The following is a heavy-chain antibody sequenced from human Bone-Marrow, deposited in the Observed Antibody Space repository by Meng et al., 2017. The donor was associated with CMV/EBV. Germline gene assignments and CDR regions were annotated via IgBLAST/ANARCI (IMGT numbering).Heavy chain of an antibody. V-gene: IGHV1-18*04. CDR3: ARGGAQTDFAS. J-gene: IGHJ4*02. CDR1: AYMLVSPA. D-gene: IGHD1-14*01. Sequence: ASVKVSCKASAYMLVSPAIISWVRQAPGQGLEWVGWIRTDQSDRKIAATFQGRVSLSAATTTSTVYMELRGLRSDDTAIYYCARGGAQTDFASWGRGARVTCSS. CDR2: IRTDQSDR.